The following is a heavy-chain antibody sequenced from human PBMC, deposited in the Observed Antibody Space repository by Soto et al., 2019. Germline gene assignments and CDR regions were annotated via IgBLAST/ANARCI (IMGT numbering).Heavy chain of an antibody. J-gene: IGHJ4*02. CDR2: IYWDDDE. CDR3: AHGSCSSADCYPNPYLDY. V-gene: IGHV2-5*02. Sequence: QITLKESGPTLVKPTQTLTLTCTFSGFSLSTTAEGVGWIRQPPGKALEWLALIYWDDDERYSPSLKSRLTITKHASKNQVGLTMTNVDPVDTATYSCAHGSCSSADCYPNPYLDYWGQGILVTVSS. CDR1: GFSLSTTAEG. D-gene: IGHD2-2*01.